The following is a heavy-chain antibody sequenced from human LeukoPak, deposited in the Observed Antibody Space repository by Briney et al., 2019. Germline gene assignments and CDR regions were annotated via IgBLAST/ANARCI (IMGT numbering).Heavy chain of an antibody. Sequence: SETLSLTCAVYAVSFSGYYWSWIRQPPGNGLEWIGEINHSGSTNYNPSLKSRVTISVDTSKNQFSLKLSSVTAADTAVYYCARGLDYGDYYFYYGMDVWGQGTTVTVSS. V-gene: IGHV4-34*01. J-gene: IGHJ6*02. CDR3: ARGLDYGDYYFYYGMDV. CDR1: AVSFSGYY. D-gene: IGHD4-17*01. CDR2: INHSGST.